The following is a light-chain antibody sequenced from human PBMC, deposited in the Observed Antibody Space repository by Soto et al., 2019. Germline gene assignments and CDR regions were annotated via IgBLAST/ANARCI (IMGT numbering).Light chain of an antibody. CDR1: SSDVGGYNY. CDR3: SSYTSSSTLV. J-gene: IGLJ2*01. V-gene: IGLV2-14*01. Sequence: QSVLTQPPSVSGAPGQRVTISCTATSSDVGGYNYVSWFQQYPGKAPKLMIYEVINRPSGVSNRFSGSKSGNTASLIISGLQAEDEADYYCSSYTSSSTLVFGGGTKVTVL. CDR2: EVI.